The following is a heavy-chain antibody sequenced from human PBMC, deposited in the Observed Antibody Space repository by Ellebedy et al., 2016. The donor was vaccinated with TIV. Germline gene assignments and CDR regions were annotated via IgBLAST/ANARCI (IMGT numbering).Heavy chain of an antibody. Sequence: SETLSLXCTVSGGSISSSSYYWGWIRQPPGKGLEWIGSIYYSGSTYYNPSLKSRVTISVDTSKNQFSLKLSSVTAADTAVYYCARGRGNWNYGIYYYYYMDVWGKGTTVTVSS. V-gene: IGHV4-39*07. CDR2: IYYSGST. CDR1: GGSISSSSYY. CDR3: ARGRGNWNYGIYYYYYMDV. J-gene: IGHJ6*03. D-gene: IGHD1-7*01.